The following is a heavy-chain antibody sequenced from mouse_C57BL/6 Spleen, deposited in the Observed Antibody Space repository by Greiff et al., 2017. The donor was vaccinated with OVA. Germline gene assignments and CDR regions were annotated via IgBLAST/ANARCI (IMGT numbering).Heavy chain of an antibody. CDR1: GYTFTSYW. CDR2: IDPGNSDT. D-gene: IGHD2-3*01. J-gene: IGHJ3*01. CDR3: TRVSYDSAWFAY. Sequence: VQLQQSGTVLARPGASVKMSCKTSGYTFTSYWMHWVKQRPGQGLEWIGAIDPGNSDTSYNQKFKGKAKLTAVTSASTAYMELSSLTNEDSAVYYCTRVSYDSAWFAYWGQGTLVTVSA. V-gene: IGHV1-5*01.